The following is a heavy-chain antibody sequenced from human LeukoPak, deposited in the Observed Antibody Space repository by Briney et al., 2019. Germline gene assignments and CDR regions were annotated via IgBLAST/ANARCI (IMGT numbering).Heavy chain of an antibody. J-gene: IGHJ4*02. CDR3: ARGGAVPGTFDY. Sequence: PSETLSLTCAVYAGSFSGYYWSWIRQPPGKGLEWIGEINHSGSTNYNPSLKSRVTISVDTSKNQFSLKLSSVTAADTAVYSCARGGAVPGTFDYWGQGTLVTVSS. D-gene: IGHD6-19*01. V-gene: IGHV4-34*01. CDR1: AGSFSGYY. CDR2: INHSGST.